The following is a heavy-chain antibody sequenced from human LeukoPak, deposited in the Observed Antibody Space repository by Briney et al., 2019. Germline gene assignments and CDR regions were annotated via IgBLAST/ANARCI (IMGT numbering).Heavy chain of an antibody. J-gene: IGHJ4*02. V-gene: IGHV3-49*04. D-gene: IGHD2-2*01. CDR3: TASDHLYCSTTGCHIDY. CDR1: GFTFSTHG. CDR2: IRGKAYGGTP. Sequence: GGSLRLSCAASGFTFSTHGMHWVRQAPGEVLEWVGFIRGKAYGGTPEYAASVKGRFTISRDDSKSIASLQMNSLKTEDTALYYCTASDHLYCSTTGCHIDYWGQGTLVTVSS.